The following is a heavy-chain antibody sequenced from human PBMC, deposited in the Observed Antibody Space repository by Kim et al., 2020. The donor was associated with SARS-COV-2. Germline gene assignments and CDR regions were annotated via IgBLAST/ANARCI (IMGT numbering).Heavy chain of an antibody. V-gene: IGHV2-5*01. CDR2: DGK. J-gene: IGHJ4*02. Sequence: DGKSYCPSLKSRLSITKDTSKNQVVLTMTHVDPVDTATYYCARSSSLTVDYWGQGTLVTVSS. D-gene: IGHD6-13*01. CDR3: ARSSSLTVDY.